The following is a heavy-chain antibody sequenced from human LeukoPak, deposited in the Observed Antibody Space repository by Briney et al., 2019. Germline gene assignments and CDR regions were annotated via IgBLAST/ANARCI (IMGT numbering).Heavy chain of an antibody. J-gene: IGHJ4*02. CDR2: ISSSGAST. Sequence: GGSLRLSCAASGFTFSSFALSWVRQAPGKGLEWVSAISSSGASTYYADSVKGRFTISRDNAKNSLYLQMNSLRAADTAVYYCARLLLRQPDYFDYWGQGTLVTVSS. D-gene: IGHD1-14*01. CDR1: GFTFSSFA. CDR3: ARLLLRQPDYFDY. V-gene: IGHV3-23*01.